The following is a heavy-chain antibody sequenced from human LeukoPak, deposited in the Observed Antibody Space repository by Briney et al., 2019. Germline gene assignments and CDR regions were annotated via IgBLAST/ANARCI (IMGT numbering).Heavy chain of an antibody. V-gene: IGHV3-30-3*01. Sequence: GRSLRLSCAASGFTFSSYAMHWVRQAPGKGLEWVAVISYDGSNKYYADSVKGRFTISRDNSKNTLYLQMNSLRAEDTAVYYCARSVSPVLRFLEWLSRAHYYYYGMDVWGQGTTVTVSS. CDR2: ISYDGSNK. CDR3: ARSVSPVLRFLEWLSRAHYYYYGMDV. D-gene: IGHD3-3*01. CDR1: GFTFSSYA. J-gene: IGHJ6*02.